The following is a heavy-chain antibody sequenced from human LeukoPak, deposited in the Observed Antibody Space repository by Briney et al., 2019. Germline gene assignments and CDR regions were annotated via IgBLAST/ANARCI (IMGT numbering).Heavy chain of an antibody. CDR3: ARRLRFLEWLPRGYLDY. CDR2: INHSGST. J-gene: IGHJ4*02. CDR1: GGSFSGYY. Sequence: MPSETLSLTCAVYGGSFSGYYWSWIRQPPGKGLEWIGEINHSGSTNYNPSLKSRVTISVDTSKNQFSLKLSSVTAADTAVYYCARRLRFLEWLPRGYLDYWGQGTLVTVSS. D-gene: IGHD3-3*01. V-gene: IGHV4-34*01.